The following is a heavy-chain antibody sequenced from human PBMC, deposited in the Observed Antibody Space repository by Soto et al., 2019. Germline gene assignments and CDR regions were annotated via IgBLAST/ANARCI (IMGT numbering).Heavy chain of an antibody. D-gene: IGHD3-9*01. CDR2: ISFDGNII. V-gene: IGHV3-30-3*01. J-gene: IGHJ4*02. Sequence: GGALRLSCAASEFSFSSYAMHWIRPAPGKGLEWVAVISFDGNIIHYADSVKGRFIISRDNSKNTLYLQMHSLSGQDTAVYYFARNFDTIPYYFDYWGQGTLVTVSS. CDR3: ARNFDTIPYYFDY. CDR1: EFSFSSYA.